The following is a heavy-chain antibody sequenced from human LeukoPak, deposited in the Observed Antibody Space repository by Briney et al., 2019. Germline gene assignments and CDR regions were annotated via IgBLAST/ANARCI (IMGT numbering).Heavy chain of an antibody. V-gene: IGHV4-34*01. CDR3: ARGRRYCTNGVCYRIFDY. CDR1: GGSSSGYY. D-gene: IGHD2-8*01. Sequence: SETLSLTCAVYGGSSSGYYWSWIRQPPGKGLEWIGEINHSGSTNYNPSLKSRVTISVDTSKNQFSLKLSSVTAADTAVYYCARGRRYCTNGVCYRIFDYWAREPWSPSPQ. J-gene: IGHJ4*02. CDR2: INHSGST.